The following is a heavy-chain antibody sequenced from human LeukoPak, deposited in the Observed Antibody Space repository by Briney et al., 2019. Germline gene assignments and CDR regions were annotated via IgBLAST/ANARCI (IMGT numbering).Heavy chain of an antibody. V-gene: IGHV3-48*03. J-gene: IGHJ6*02. Sequence: GGSLRLSCAASGFTFSSYEMHWVRQAPGKGLEWVSYISSSGSTIYYADSVKGRFTISRDNAKNSLYLQMNSLRAEDTAVYYCARGGEDYYYYYGMDVWGQGTTVTVSS. CDR3: ARGGEDYYYYYGMDV. CDR1: GFTFSSYE. CDR2: ISSSGSTI. D-gene: IGHD3-16*01.